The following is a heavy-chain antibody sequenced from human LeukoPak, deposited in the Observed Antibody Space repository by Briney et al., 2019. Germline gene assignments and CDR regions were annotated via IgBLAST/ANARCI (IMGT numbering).Heavy chain of an antibody. CDR2: ISSSSSYI. V-gene: IGHV3-21*01. CDR3: ARETGYSSGWYLNLDY. D-gene: IGHD6-19*01. J-gene: IGHJ4*02. Sequence: PGGSLRLSCAASGFTFGTNTMNWVRQAPGKGLEWVSSISSSSSYIYYADSVKGRFTISRDNAKNSLYLQMNSLRAEDTAVYYCARETGYSSGWYLNLDYWGQGTLVTVSS. CDR1: GFTFGTNT.